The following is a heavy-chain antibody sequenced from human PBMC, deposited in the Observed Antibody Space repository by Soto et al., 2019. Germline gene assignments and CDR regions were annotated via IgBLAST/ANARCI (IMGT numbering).Heavy chain of an antibody. J-gene: IGHJ4*02. CDR3: ARYAVAGNGGVRFDY. CDR1: GGSISSYY. Sequence: QVQLEESGPGLVKPSETLSLTCTVSGGSISSYYWSWIRQPPGKGLEWIGYIYYSGSTNYNPSLKSRVTISVDTSKNQFSLKLSSVTAAYTAVYYCARYAVAGNGGVRFDYWGQGTLVTVSS. V-gene: IGHV4-59*01. CDR2: IYYSGST. D-gene: IGHD6-19*01.